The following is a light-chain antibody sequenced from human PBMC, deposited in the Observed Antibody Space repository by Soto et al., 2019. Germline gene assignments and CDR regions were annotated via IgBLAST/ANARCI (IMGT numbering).Light chain of an antibody. CDR1: SSDVGGYNY. V-gene: IGLV2-14*01. Sequence: QSVLTQPASVSGSPGQSITISCTGTSSDVGGYNYVSWYQQYPGKATKLMIYHVSNRPSGVSNRFSGSKSGNSASLTISGLQPEDEADYYCSSYTSTSTDVFGTGTKLTVL. J-gene: IGLJ1*01. CDR3: SSYTSTSTDV. CDR2: HVS.